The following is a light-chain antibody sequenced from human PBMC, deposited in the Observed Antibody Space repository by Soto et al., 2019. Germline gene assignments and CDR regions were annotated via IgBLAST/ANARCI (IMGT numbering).Light chain of an antibody. V-gene: IGLV2-23*01. CDR1: SSDVGSYNL. CDR3: CSYANSSTYV. J-gene: IGLJ1*01. CDR2: EGS. Sequence: QSALTQPASVSGSPGQSITISCTGTSSDVGSYNLVSWYQQHPGKAPKLMIYEGSKRPSGVSNRFSGSKSGNTASLTTSGLQAEDEADYYCCSYANSSTYVFGTGTKLTVL.